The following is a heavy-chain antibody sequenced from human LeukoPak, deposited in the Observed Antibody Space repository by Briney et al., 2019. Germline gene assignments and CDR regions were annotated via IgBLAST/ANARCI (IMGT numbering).Heavy chain of an antibody. D-gene: IGHD3-22*01. CDR2: INHSGST. J-gene: IGHJ3*02. CDR3: ARGRLRITMIVVVITTNAFDI. V-gene: IGHV4-39*07. Sequence: SETLSLTCTVSGGSISSSSYYWIRLRQPPGQGLEWISEINHSGSTNYNPSLKSRVTISVDTSKNQFSLKLSSVTAADTAVYYCARGRLRITMIVVVITTNAFDIWGQGTMVTVSS. CDR1: GGSISSSSYY.